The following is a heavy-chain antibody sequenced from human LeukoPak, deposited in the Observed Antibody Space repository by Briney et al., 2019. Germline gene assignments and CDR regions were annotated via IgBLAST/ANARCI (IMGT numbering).Heavy chain of an antibody. J-gene: IGHJ4*02. CDR1: GASISNYY. D-gene: IGHD6-13*01. CDR3: AKEGAAPGPDFDY. V-gene: IGHV4-4*07. CDR2: IVPSGST. Sequence: SETLPLTCTVSGASISNYYWSWIRQPAGKGLEWIGRIVPSGSTNYNPSLKSRVTMSVDTSKNQFSLKLNSVTAADTAVYYCAKEGAAPGPDFDYWGQGTLVIVSS.